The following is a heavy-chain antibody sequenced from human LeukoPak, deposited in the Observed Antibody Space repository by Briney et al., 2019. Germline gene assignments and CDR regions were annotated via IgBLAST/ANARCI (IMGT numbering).Heavy chain of an antibody. J-gene: IGHJ3*02. CDR1: GYTFTSYG. CDR2: ISAYNGNT. D-gene: IGHD3-22*01. Sequence: EGPVKVSCKASGYTFTSYGISWVRQAPGQGLEWMGWISAYNGNTNYAQKLQGRVTMTTDTSTSTAYMELRSLRSDDTAVYYCARAHYLYYYDSSGDAFDIWGQGTMVTVSS. V-gene: IGHV1-18*01. CDR3: ARAHYLYYYDSSGDAFDI.